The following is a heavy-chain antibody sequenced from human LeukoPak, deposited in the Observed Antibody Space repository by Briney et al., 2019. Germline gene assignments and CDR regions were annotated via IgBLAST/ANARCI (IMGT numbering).Heavy chain of an antibody. Sequence: GGPLRLSCAASGFTFGSYGMHWVRQAPGKGLEWVTFIRSDGSNKYYADSVKGRFTISRDNSKNTLYLQMNSLRAEDTALYYCARGSGYLETFDYWGQGTLVTVSS. CDR1: GFTFGSYG. V-gene: IGHV3-30*02. D-gene: IGHD3-22*01. CDR3: ARGSGYLETFDY. J-gene: IGHJ4*02. CDR2: IRSDGSNK.